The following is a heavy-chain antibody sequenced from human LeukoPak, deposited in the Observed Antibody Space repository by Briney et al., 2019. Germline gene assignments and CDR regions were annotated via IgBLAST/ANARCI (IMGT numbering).Heavy chain of an antibody. J-gene: IGHJ4*02. CDR3: VPQKGYGGNPLDY. V-gene: IGHV3-48*01. CDR1: GFTFSSYA. D-gene: IGHD4-23*01. Sequence: GGSLRLSCAASGFTFSSYAMNWVRQAPGKGLEWLSYISSDGSTIYYADSVKGRITISRGNARKSLYLQMNSLRAEDTAVYYCVPQKGYGGNPLDYWGQGTLVTVST. CDR2: ISSDGSTI.